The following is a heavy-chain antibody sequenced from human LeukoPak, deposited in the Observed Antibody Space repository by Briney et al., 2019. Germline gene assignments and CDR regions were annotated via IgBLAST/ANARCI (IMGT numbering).Heavy chain of an antibody. CDR1: GGSLSSYY. CDR3: ARVGSSFLDAFDI. J-gene: IGHJ3*02. Sequence: PSETLSLTCTVSGGSLSSYYWSWIRQPPGKGLEWIGYIYYSGSTNYNPSLKSRVTISVDTSKNQFSLKLSSVTAADTAVYYCARVGSSFLDAFDIWGQGTMVTVSS. CDR2: IYYSGST. D-gene: IGHD6-13*01. V-gene: IGHV4-59*01.